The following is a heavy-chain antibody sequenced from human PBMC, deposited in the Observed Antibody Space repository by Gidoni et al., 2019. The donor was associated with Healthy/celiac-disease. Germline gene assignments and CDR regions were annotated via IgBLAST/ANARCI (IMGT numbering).Heavy chain of an antibody. V-gene: IGHV3-21*01. CDR2: ISSSSSYI. J-gene: IGHJ6*03. CDR1: GFTFSSYS. CDR3: AREDGGLRFLEWFRYYYMDV. D-gene: IGHD3-3*01. Sequence: EVQLVESGGGLVKPGGSLRLSCAASGFTFSSYSMNWVRQAPGKGLEWVSSISSSSSYIYYADSVKGRFTISRDNAKNSLYLQMNSLRAEDTAVYYCAREDGGLRFLEWFRYYYMDVWGKGTTVTVSS.